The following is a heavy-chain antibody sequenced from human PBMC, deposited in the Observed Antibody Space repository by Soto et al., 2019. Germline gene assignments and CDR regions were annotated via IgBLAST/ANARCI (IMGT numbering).Heavy chain of an antibody. CDR2: IYYSGSA. Sequence: SETLSLTCTVSGGSISSYYWSWIRQPPGKGLEWIGYIYYSGSANYNPSLKSRVTISVHTSNSQFSLELSSVTAADTAVYYCARGLISGSHYSGGWYYFDSWGQGTQVTVSS. CDR3: ARGLISGSHYSGGWYYFDS. CDR1: GGSISSYY. V-gene: IGHV4-59*12. J-gene: IGHJ4*02. D-gene: IGHD1-26*01.